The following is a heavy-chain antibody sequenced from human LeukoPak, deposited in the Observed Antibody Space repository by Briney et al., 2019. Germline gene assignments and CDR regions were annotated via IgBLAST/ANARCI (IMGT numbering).Heavy chain of an antibody. Sequence: PSETLSLTCTVSGGSISSYYWSWIRQPAGKGLEWIGRIDTSGNTNYKPSLKSRVTMSVDTSKNQFSLKLNSVTAADTAVYYCARDRGTWNDDGFDYWGQGTLVTVSS. V-gene: IGHV4-4*07. J-gene: IGHJ4*02. CDR1: GGSISSYY. CDR3: ARDRGTWNDDGFDY. D-gene: IGHD1-1*01. CDR2: IDTSGNT.